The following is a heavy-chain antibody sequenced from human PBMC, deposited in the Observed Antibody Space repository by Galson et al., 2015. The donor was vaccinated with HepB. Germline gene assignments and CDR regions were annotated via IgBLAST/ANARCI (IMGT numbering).Heavy chain of an antibody. D-gene: IGHD2-15*01. J-gene: IGHJ4*02. CDR1: GFLFRKYA. V-gene: IGHV3-23*01. CDR3: GKCTSRCGCFGHHLEY. Sequence: SLRLSCAASGFLFRKYAMNWVRQAPGKVLEWVSIVSGGARHTYSKYAASVKGRFAISRDNSKKIRYLERNSLRDEDTAAYYCGKCTSRCGCFGHHLEYWGQGTLVTVSS. CDR2: VSGGARHT.